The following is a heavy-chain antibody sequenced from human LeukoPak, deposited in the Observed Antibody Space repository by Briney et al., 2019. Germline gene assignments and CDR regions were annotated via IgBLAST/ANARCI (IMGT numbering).Heavy chain of an antibody. D-gene: IGHD3-16*01. CDR3: ARGVGGVREGFDI. CDR1: GGSVSSKSYH. Sequence: SETLSLTCTVSGGSVSSKSYHWTWIRQPPGEGLEWSAYIFTGARSNYNPSRKSRVTISVDTSKNQFSLKLNSVTAADTAQYHCARGVGGVREGFDIWGQGTMVTVSS. J-gene: IGHJ3*02. V-gene: IGHV4-61*01. CDR2: IFTGARS.